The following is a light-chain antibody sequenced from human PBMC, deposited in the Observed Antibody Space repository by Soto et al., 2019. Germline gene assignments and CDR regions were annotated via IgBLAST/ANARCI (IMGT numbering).Light chain of an antibody. CDR3: QQLNSYPQT. J-gene: IGKJ4*01. V-gene: IGKV1-9*01. Sequence: DIQLTQSPSFLSASVGDRVTITCRASQGISSYLAWHQQKPGKAPKLLIYAASTLQSGVPSRFSGSGSGTEFTLTISSLQPEDFATYYCQQLNSYPQTFGGGTKVDI. CDR2: AAS. CDR1: QGISSY.